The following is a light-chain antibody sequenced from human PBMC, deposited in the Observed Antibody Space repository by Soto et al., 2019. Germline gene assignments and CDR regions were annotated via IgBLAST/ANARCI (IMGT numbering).Light chain of an antibody. CDR2: GNS. J-gene: IGLJ2*01. Sequence: QAVVTQPPSVSGAPGQRVTISCTGSSSNIGAGYDVHWYQQLPGTAPKLLIYGNSNRPSGVPDRFSGSKSGTSASLAITGLQAEDEADYYCQSYDSSLRDVVFGGGTKLTAL. CDR1: SSNIGAGYD. CDR3: QSYDSSLRDVV. V-gene: IGLV1-40*01.